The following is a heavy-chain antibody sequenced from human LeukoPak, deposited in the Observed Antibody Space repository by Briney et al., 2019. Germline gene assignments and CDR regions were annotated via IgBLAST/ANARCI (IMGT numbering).Heavy chain of an antibody. CDR2: IYYSGST. D-gene: IGHD2-15*01. V-gene: IGHV4-39*07. CDR3: AREGSGNYYFDY. Sequence: SETLSLTCTVSGGSISSSSYYWGWIRQPPGKGLEWIGSIYYSGSTYYNPSLKSRVTISVDTSKNQFSLRLSSVTAADTAVYYCAREGSGNYYFDYWGQGTLVTVSS. CDR1: GGSISSSSYY. J-gene: IGHJ4*02.